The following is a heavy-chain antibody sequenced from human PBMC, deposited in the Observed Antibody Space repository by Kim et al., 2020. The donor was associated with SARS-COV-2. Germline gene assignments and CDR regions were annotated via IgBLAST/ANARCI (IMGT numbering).Heavy chain of an antibody. J-gene: IGHJ3*01. D-gene: IGHD2-15*01. CDR3: ATLLQGGLPDPFDA. V-gene: IGHV1-69*13. Sequence: ASVKVSCKASGGTFNTYGVTWVRQAPGQGLEWMGAIIPVFHTTHYAQKFQGRVSITADDSTDTAFLEFSSLTSGDTAVYYCATLLQGGLPDPFDAWGQGTLVIVST. CDR1: GGTFNTYG. CDR2: IIPVFHTT.